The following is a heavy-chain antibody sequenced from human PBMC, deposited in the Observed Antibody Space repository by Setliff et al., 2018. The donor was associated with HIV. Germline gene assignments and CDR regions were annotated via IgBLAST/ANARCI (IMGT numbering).Heavy chain of an antibody. V-gene: IGHV3-30*02. Sequence: GGSLRLSCVTSGFIFSNYGMHWVRLAPGKGLEWVAFIRYDGSNKYYVDSVKGRFIISRDNSKNTLHLQMNSLRAEDTAVYYCAKEGSGATGDAFDMWGQGTMVTVSS. CDR2: IRYDGSNK. CDR3: AKEGSGATGDAFDM. J-gene: IGHJ3*02. CDR1: GFIFSNYG. D-gene: IGHD3-10*01.